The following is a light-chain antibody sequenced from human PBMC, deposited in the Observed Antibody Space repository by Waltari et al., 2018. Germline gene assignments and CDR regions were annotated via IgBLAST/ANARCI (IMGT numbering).Light chain of an antibody. CDR2: DAS. CDR1: QSINNY. V-gene: IGKV3-11*01. J-gene: IGKJ4*01. CDR3: QQRRDWPLT. Sequence: DIVLTQSPATLSLSPGERVTLSCRASQSINNYLVWYQQRPGQAPRLLIYDASNRATGIPARFSGSGSGTDFTLTISSLEPEDFAVYYCQQRRDWPLTFGGGTTVDIK.